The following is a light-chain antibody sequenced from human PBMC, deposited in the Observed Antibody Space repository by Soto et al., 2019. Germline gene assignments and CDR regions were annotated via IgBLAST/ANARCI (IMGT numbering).Light chain of an antibody. CDR2: DVS. Sequence: QSALPQPASVSGSPGQSITISCTGTSSDVGAYNYVSWYQQSPGKAPKLMIYDVSNRPSGVSDRFSGSKSGNTASLTISVLQAEDEADYYCNSFTSTTSTTPYVFGTGTKLTVL. J-gene: IGLJ1*01. CDR1: SSDVGAYNY. V-gene: IGLV2-14*01. CDR3: NSFTSTTSTTPYV.